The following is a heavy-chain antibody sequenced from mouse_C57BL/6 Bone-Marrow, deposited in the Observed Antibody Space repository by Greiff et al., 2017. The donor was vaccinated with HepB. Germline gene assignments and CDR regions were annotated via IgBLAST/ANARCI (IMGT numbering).Heavy chain of an antibody. CDR2: IWGGGST. D-gene: IGHD3-1*01. CDR1: GFSLTSYG. Sequence: VQLTASGPGLVAPSQSLSITCTVSGFSLTSYGVDWVRQPPGTGLEWLGVIWGGGSTNYNSAPMSRLSISKDNSKRQVFLKMNSLQTDDTAIYYCAKQSGFDYYAMDYWGQGTSVTVSS. J-gene: IGHJ4*01. V-gene: IGHV2-9*01. CDR3: AKQSGFDYYAMDY.